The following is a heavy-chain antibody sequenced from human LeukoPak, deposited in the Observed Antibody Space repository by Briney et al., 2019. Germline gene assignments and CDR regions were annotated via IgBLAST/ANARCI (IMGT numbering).Heavy chain of an antibody. CDR3: AKSSGWSSSDDAFDI. Sequence: SETLSLTCTVSGGSISSYYWSWIRQPPGKGLEWIGYIYYSGSTNYNPSLKSRVTISVDTSKNQFSLKLSSVTAADTAVYYCAKSSGWSSSDDAFDIWGQGTMVTVSS. D-gene: IGHD6-19*01. CDR1: GGSISSYY. V-gene: IGHV4-59*01. CDR2: IYYSGST. J-gene: IGHJ3*02.